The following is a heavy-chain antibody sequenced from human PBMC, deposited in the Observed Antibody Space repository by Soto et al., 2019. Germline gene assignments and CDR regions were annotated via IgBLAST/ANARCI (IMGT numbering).Heavy chain of an antibody. D-gene: IGHD6-13*01. J-gene: IGHJ5*02. Sequence: QLQLQESGPGLVKPSETLSLTCNVSGGSISSSRSYWAWFRQPPGKELEWIANIFYAGNTYYNPYLKSRVTVSVATSKNQFSLKLDSVTAADTAVYYCARQAAAPGIDLWFDPWGQGTLVTVSS. CDR1: GGSISSSRSY. V-gene: IGHV4-39*01. CDR3: ARQAAAPGIDLWFDP. CDR2: IFYAGNT.